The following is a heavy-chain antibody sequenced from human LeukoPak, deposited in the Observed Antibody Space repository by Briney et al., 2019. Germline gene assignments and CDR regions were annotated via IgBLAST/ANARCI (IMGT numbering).Heavy chain of an antibody. CDR1: GDSVSSNSVA. J-gene: IGHJ4*02. D-gene: IGHD3/OR15-3a*01. V-gene: IGHV6-1*01. CDR3: VRGLVSRFDY. CDR2: TYYRSKWYN. Sequence: SQTLSLTCAISGDSVSSNSVAWNWIRQSPSKGLEWLGRTYYRSKWYNDYAVSVKSRITINPDTSKNQFSLQLNSVTPEDTAVYYCVRGLVSRFDYWGQGTLVTVSS.